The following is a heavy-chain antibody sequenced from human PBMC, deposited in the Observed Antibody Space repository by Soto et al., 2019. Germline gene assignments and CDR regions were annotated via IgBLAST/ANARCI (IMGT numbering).Heavy chain of an antibody. CDR2: LHSGGDT. CDR3: ARDGPYYYASRMDV. D-gene: IGHD3-10*01. CDR1: GVPVSSNY. V-gene: IGHV3-53*04. J-gene: IGHJ6*02. Sequence: EVQLVESGGGLVQPGGSLRVSCVASGVPVSSNYMTWVRQAPGKGLEWVSVLHSGGDTYYADSVKGRFTISRHDSTNTLFLQMNSLTAEDTAVYYCARDGPYYYASRMDVWGQVTTVTVSS.